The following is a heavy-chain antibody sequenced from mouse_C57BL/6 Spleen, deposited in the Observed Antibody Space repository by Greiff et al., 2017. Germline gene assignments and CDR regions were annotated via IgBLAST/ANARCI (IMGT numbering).Heavy chain of an antibody. CDR2: IDPSDSET. Sequence: VQLQQPGAELVRPGSSVKLSCKASGYTFTSYWMHWVKQRPIQGLEWIGNIDPSDSETHYNQKFKDKATLTVDKSSSTAYMQLSSLTSEDSAVYYCARTGDYGSSYDYAMDYWGQGTSVTVSS. CDR3: ARTGDYGSSYDYAMDY. D-gene: IGHD1-1*01. CDR1: GYTFTSYW. J-gene: IGHJ4*01. V-gene: IGHV1-52*01.